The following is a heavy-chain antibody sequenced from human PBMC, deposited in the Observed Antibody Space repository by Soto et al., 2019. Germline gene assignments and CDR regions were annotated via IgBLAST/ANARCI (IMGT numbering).Heavy chain of an antibody. CDR3: ARDRSIMITFGGVIVKAPNAFDI. D-gene: IGHD3-16*02. Sequence: GASVKVSCKASGYTFTSYGISWVRQAPGQGLEGMGWISAYNGNTNYAQKLQGRVTMTTDTSTSTAYMELRSLRSDDTAVYYCARDRSIMITFGGVIVKAPNAFDIWGQGTMVTVSS. V-gene: IGHV1-18*01. CDR2: ISAYNGNT. CDR1: GYTFTSYG. J-gene: IGHJ3*02.